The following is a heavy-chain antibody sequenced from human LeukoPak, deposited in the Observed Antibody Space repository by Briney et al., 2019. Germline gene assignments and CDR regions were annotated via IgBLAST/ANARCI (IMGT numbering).Heavy chain of an antibody. Sequence: GGSLRLSCAASGFTFSTSGMNWVRQAPGKGLEWVSYISSSSNTIYYADSVKGRFTISRDNAKNSLYLQMNSLRAEDTAVYYCASELGDYWGQGTLVTVSS. D-gene: IGHD7-27*01. J-gene: IGHJ4*02. CDR2: ISSSSNTI. CDR3: ASELGDY. CDR1: GFTFSTSG. V-gene: IGHV3-48*01.